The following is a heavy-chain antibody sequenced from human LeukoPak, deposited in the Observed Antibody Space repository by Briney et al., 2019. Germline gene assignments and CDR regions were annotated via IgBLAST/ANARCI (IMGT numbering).Heavy chain of an antibody. CDR3: ARDRRGGGSYHFAFDI. V-gene: IGHV1-18*01. CDR1: GYTFTSYG. D-gene: IGHD1-26*01. CDR2: ISAYNGNT. Sequence: ASVKVSCKASGYTFTSYGISWVRQAPGQGLEWMGWISAYNGNTNYAQKLQGRVTMTTDTSTSTAYMELRSLRSDDTAVYYCARDRRGGGSYHFAFDIWGQGTMVTVSS. J-gene: IGHJ3*02.